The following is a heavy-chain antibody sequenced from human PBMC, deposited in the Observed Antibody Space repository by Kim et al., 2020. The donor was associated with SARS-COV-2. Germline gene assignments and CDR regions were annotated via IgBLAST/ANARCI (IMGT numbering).Heavy chain of an antibody. Sequence: KSRVTMSVDTSKNQFSLKLSSVTAADTAVYYCARATYITMTVVVPNWLDPWGQGTLVTVSS. CDR3: ARATYITMTVVVPNWLDP. V-gene: IGHV4-31*02. D-gene: IGHD3-22*01. J-gene: IGHJ5*02.